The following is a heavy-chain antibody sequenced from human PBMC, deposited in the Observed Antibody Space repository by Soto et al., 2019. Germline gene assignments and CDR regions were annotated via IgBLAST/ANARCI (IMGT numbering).Heavy chain of an antibody. CDR2: ISNDGSNK. CDR1: GFRFSGYG. D-gene: IGHD6-6*01. J-gene: IGHJ6*02. CDR3: EAAPNYYYYGMDV. V-gene: IGHV3-30*03. Sequence: TGGSLRLSCAASGFRFSGYGMHWVRQAPGKGLEWLAAISNDGSNKYYGDSVKGRFTISRDNSKNTLYLQINSLRAEDTAVYYCEAAPNYYYYGMDVWGQGTTVTVSS.